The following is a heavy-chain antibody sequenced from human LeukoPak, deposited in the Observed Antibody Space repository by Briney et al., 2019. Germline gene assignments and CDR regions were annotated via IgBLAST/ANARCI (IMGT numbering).Heavy chain of an antibody. Sequence: PSETLSLTCTVSGGSISSSSYYWGWIRQPPGKGLEWIGSIYYSGSTYYNPSLKSRVTISVDTSKNQFSLKLSSVTAADTAVYYCARQLRQQRLVPRFDYWGQGTLVTVSS. D-gene: IGHD6-19*01. V-gene: IGHV4-39*01. J-gene: IGHJ4*02. CDR2: IYYSGST. CDR1: GGSISSSSYY. CDR3: ARQLRQQRLVPRFDY.